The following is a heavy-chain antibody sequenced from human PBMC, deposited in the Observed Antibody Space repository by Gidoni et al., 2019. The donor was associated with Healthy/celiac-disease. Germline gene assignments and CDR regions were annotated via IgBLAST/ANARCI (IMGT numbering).Heavy chain of an antibody. D-gene: IGHD3-3*01. V-gene: IGHV3-9*01. J-gene: IGHJ4*02. CDR2: ISWNSGSI. CDR3: AKDATYYDFWSGYYWFDY. Sequence: EVQLVESGGGLVQPGRSPRLSCAASGLPFDDYALHWVRQAPGKGLEWVSGISWNSGSIGYADSVKGRFTISRDNAKNSLYLQMNSLRAEDTALYYCAKDATYYDFWSGYYWFDYWGQGTLVTVSS. CDR1: GLPFDDYA.